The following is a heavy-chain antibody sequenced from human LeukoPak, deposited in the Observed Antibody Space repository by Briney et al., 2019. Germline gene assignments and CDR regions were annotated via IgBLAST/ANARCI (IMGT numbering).Heavy chain of an antibody. CDR1: GFTFSNFW. D-gene: IGHD5-24*01. Sequence: PGGSLRLSCAGSGFTFSNFWMSRVRQAPGKGLEWVANIKEDGSDKYYVDSVKGRFTISRDNAKNSLYLQMNSLRAEDTAVYYCARDIGYNTSDYWGQGTLVTVSS. J-gene: IGHJ4*02. V-gene: IGHV3-7*05. CDR2: IKEDGSDK. CDR3: ARDIGYNTSDY.